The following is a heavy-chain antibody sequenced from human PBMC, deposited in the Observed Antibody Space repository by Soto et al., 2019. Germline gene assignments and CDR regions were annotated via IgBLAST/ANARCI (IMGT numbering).Heavy chain of an antibody. V-gene: IGHV1-18*01. J-gene: IGHJ6*02. CDR1: GYTFTSFG. Sequence: QVQLVQSGPEVKKPGASVKVSCKASGYTFTSFGISWVRQAPGQGLEWMGWISAYNGITNYAQRFQGRVTMTTDTSTSTAYMELRSLRSDDTAIYYCAREGREGILTGATYYYYGKDVWGQGTTVTVSS. D-gene: IGHD3-9*01. CDR2: ISAYNGIT. CDR3: AREGREGILTGATYYYYGKDV.